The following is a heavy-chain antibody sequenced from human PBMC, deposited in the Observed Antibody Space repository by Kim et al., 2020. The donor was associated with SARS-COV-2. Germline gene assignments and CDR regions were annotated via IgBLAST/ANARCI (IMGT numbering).Heavy chain of an antibody. CDR1: GGSFSGYY. J-gene: IGHJ6*02. CDR3: ARGNTVIRKYNWNSNPEYYYYYGMDV. Sequence: SETLSLTCAVYGGSFSGYYWSWIRQPPGKGLEWIGEINHSGSTNYNPSLKSRVTISVDTSKNQFSLKLSSVTAADTAVYYCARGNTVIRKYNWNSNPEYYYYYGMDVWGQGTTVTVSS. D-gene: IGHD1-20*01. CDR2: INHSGST. V-gene: IGHV4-34*01.